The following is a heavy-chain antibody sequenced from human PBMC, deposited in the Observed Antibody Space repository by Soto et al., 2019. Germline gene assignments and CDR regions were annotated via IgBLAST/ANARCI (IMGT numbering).Heavy chain of an antibody. V-gene: IGHV3-23*01. Sequence: EVQLLESGGGLVQPGGSLRLSCAASGFTFSNYAMSWVRQAPGKGLDWVSAISGNGGSTFYADSVKGRFTISRDNSKNTLYLQMESLRAEDTAVYYCAKSVSTEWRIIDYWGQGTLVTVSS. CDR3: AKSVSTEWRIIDY. CDR1: GFTFSNYA. J-gene: IGHJ4*02. CDR2: ISGNGGST. D-gene: IGHD3-3*01.